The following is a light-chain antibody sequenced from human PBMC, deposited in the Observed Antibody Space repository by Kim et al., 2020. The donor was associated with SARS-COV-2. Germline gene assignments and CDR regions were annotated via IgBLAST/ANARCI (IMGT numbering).Light chain of an antibody. CDR3: QQRSNWPIT. J-gene: IGKJ5*01. CDR1: QSVSSY. V-gene: IGKV3-11*01. Sequence: PGDRATLSCRASQSVSSYVAWYQQKPGQAPRLLIYHASNRATGIPARFSGSGSGTDFTLTISSLEPEDFAVYYCQQRSNWPITFGQGTRLEIK. CDR2: HAS.